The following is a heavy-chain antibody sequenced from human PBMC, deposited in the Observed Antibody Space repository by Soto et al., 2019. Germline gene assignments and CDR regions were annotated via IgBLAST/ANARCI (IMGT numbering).Heavy chain of an antibody. Sequence: QVQLQQWGAGLLKPSETLSLTCAVYGGSFSGYYWSWIRQPPGKGLEWIGEINHSRSTNYNPSLNSRVTISVDTSKNQFSLRLSSVTAADTAVYYCAREVAAAGTTVSWYFALWGRGTLVTVSS. CDR2: INHSRST. D-gene: IGHD6-13*01. V-gene: IGHV4-34*01. CDR3: AREVAAAGTTVSWYFAL. J-gene: IGHJ2*01. CDR1: GGSFSGYY.